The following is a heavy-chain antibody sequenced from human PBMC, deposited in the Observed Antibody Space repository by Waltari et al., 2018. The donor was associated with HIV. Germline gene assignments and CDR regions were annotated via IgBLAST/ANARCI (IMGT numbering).Heavy chain of an antibody. V-gene: IGHV3-30*04. J-gene: IGHJ1*01. CDR1: GFTFSSYA. D-gene: IGHD6-13*01. CDR3: ARGARWSYSSSWSRGGYFQH. CDR2: ISYDGSNK. Sequence: QVQLVESGGGVVQPGRSLRLSCAASGFTFSSYAMHWVRQAPGKGLEWVAVISYDGSNKYYADPVKGRFTISRDKSKNTLYLQMNSLRAEDTAVYYCARGARWSYSSSWSRGGYFQHWGQGTLVTVSS.